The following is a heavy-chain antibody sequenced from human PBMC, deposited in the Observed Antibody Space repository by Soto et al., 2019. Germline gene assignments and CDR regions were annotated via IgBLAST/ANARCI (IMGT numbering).Heavy chain of an antibody. J-gene: IGHJ6*02. D-gene: IGHD3-9*01. CDR3: ARVSRLEPRISIYVDAGPGRSHYYYGMDV. CDR2: IIPIFGTA. CDR1: GGTFISYA. V-gene: IGHV1-69*13. Sequence: PGAAVKVSFKASGGTFISYAISWVVQAPGQGLEWMGGIIPIFGTANYAQKFQGRVTITADESTSTAYMELSSLRSEDTAVYYCARVSRLEPRISIYVDAGPGRSHYYYGMDVWGQGTTVTVSS.